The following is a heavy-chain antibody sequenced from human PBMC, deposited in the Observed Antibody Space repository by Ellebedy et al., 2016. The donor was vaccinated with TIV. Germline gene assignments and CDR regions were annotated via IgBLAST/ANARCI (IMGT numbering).Heavy chain of an antibody. V-gene: IGHV4-31*03. CDR2: IYFSGST. CDR1: GTSITSGDYY. D-gene: IGHD1-26*01. CDR3: ARKWGGTVHY. J-gene: IGHJ4*02. Sequence: MPSETLSLTCTVSGTSITSGDYYWSWIRQLPGKGLEWIGYIYFSGSTYYTPSLESRVDIAIDTSENQFSLNLISVTDADTAVYDCARKWGGTVHYWGPGIRVTVSS.